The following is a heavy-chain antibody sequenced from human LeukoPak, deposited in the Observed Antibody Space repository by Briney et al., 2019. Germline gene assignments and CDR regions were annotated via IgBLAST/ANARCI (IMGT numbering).Heavy chain of an antibody. V-gene: IGHV3-11*06. CDR2: ISTSSTYI. J-gene: IGHJ6*02. Sequence: PGGSLRLSCAASGFTFSDYYMSWIRQAPGKGLEWVSYISTSSTYINHADSVKGRFTISRDNAKNSLYLQMNSLRDEDTAVYYCGRVVRWSGYGGNSDGMDVWGQGTTVTVSS. CDR3: GRVVRWSGYGGNSDGMDV. D-gene: IGHD4-23*01. CDR1: GFTFSDYY.